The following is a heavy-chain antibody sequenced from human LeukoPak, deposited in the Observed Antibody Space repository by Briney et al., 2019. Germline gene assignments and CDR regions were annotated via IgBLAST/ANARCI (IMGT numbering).Heavy chain of an antibody. CDR2: ISAYNGNT. D-gene: IGHD3-10*01. CDR3: ARDLVRGVFDY. CDR1: GYTFTSYG. J-gene: IGHJ4*02. V-gene: IGHV1-18*01. Sequence: GASVKVSCKASGYTFTSYGISWVRQAPGQGLERMGWISAYNGNTNYAQKLQGRVTMTTDTSTSTAYMELRSLRSDDTAVYHCARDLVRGVFDYWGQGTLVTVSS.